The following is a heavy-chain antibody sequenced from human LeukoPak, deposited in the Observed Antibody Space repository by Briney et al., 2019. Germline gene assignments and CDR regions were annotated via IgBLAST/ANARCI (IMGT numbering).Heavy chain of an antibody. CDR2: IIPILGIA. CDR1: GGTFSSYT. D-gene: IGHD5-18*01. CDR3: ASCYGPDAFDI. Sequence: ASVKVSCKASGGTFSSYTISWVRQAPGQGLEWMGRIIPILGIANYAQKFQGRVTITADKSTSTAYMELSSLRSEDTAVHYCASCYGPDAFDIWGQGTMVTVSS. J-gene: IGHJ3*02. V-gene: IGHV1-69*02.